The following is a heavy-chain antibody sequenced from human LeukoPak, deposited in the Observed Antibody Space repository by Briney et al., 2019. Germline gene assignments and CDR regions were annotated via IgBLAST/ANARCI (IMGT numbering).Heavy chain of an antibody. V-gene: IGHV3-43*01. CDR1: GFTFDDYT. CDR2: ISWDGGST. D-gene: IGHD3-3*01. Sequence: GGSLRLSCAASGFTFDDYTMHWVRQAPGKGLEWVSLISWDGGSTYYADSVKGRFTISRDNSKNSLYLQMNSLRAEDTALYYCARAGYDFWSGYFFDYWGQGTLVTVSS. J-gene: IGHJ4*02. CDR3: ARAGYDFWSGYFFDY.